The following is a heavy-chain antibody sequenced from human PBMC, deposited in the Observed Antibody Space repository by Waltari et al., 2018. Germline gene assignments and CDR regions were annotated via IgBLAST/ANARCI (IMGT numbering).Heavy chain of an antibody. CDR3: ARDFGSGYDFDY. V-gene: IGHV4-61*01. D-gene: IGHD5-12*01. CDR2: IYYSGST. J-gene: IGHJ4*02. Sequence: QVQLQESGPGLVKPSETLSLTCPVSGGSVRNVCYSWSCLRQPPGKGLEWIGYIYYSGSTNYNPSLKSRVTISIDTSKNQFSLKLSSVTAADTAVYYCARDFGSGYDFDYWGQGILVTVSS. CDR1: GGSVRNVCYS.